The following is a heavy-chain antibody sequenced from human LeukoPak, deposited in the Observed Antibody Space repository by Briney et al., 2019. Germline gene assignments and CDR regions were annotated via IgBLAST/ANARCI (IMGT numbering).Heavy chain of an antibody. J-gene: IGHJ6*02. CDR1: GGSISSYY. D-gene: IGHD3-10*01. CDR3: ARRAYYYGSGSPSGMDV. CDR2: IYYSGST. V-gene: IGHV4-59*08. Sequence: SETLSLTCTVSGGSISSYYWSWIRQPPGKGLEWIGYIYYSGSTNYNPSLKSRVTISVDTSKNQFSLKLSSVTAADTAVYYCARRAYYYGSGSPSGMDVWGQGTTVTVSS.